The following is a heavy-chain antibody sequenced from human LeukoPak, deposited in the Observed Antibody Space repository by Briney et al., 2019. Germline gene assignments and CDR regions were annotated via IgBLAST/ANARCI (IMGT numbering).Heavy chain of an antibody. V-gene: IGHV1-8*01. Sequence: ASVKVSCKASGYTFTSYDINWVRQATGQGLEWMGWMNPNSGNTGYAQKFQGRVTMTRNTSISTAYMELSSLRSEDTAVYYCARAYDSSGYYRSYYYYYGMDVWGQGTTVTVSS. D-gene: IGHD3-22*01. J-gene: IGHJ6*02. CDR2: MNPNSGNT. CDR3: ARAYDSSGYYRSYYYYYGMDV. CDR1: GYTFTSYD.